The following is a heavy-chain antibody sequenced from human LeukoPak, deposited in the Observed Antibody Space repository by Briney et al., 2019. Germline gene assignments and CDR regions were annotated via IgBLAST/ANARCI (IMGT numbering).Heavy chain of an antibody. J-gene: IGHJ4*02. V-gene: IGHV4-31*03. D-gene: IGHD5-18*01. CDR2: IYYSGST. Sequence: SETLSLTCTVSGGSISSGGYYWSWIRQHPGKGLEWIGYIYYSGSTYYNPSLKSRVTISVDTSKNQFSLKLSSVTAADTAVYYCARGPGRGYSYGEGHYFDYWGQGTLVTVSS. CDR3: ARGPGRGYSYGEGHYFDY. CDR1: GGSISSGGYY.